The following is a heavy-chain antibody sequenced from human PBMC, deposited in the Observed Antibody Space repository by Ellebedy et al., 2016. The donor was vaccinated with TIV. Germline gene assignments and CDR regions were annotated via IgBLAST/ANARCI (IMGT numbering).Heavy chain of an antibody. D-gene: IGHD2-2*02. Sequence: GGSLRLSXAASRFTFSSYAMSWVRQAPGKGLEWVSAIRGSGGSTYYADSAKGRFTISRDNSKNTLYLQMNSLRAEDTAVYYCTKDRLRLLYDWGQGTLVTVSS. V-gene: IGHV3-23*01. J-gene: IGHJ4*02. CDR2: IRGSGGST. CDR3: TKDRLRLLYD. CDR1: RFTFSSYA.